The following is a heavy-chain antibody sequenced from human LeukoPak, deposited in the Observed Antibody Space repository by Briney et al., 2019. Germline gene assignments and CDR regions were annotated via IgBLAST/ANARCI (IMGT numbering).Heavy chain of an antibody. CDR1: GFTFSNHA. Sequence: GGSLRLSRTASGFTFSNHAMTWVRQAPGKGLGWVSSMSSGGTYIYYADSVRGRFTISRDNAKNSLYLVMNSLRAEDTATYYCARDRPTGASRVFVVQWGQGTLVTVSS. J-gene: IGHJ4*02. V-gene: IGHV3-21*01. D-gene: IGHD2-15*01. CDR3: ARDRPTGASRVFVVQ. CDR2: MSSGGTYI.